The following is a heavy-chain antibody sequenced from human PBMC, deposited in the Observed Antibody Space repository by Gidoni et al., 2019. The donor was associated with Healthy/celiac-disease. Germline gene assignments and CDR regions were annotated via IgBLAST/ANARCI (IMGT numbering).Heavy chain of an antibody. CDR1: GGTFRSYA. D-gene: IGHD1-26*01. CDR2: IIPIFGIA. Sequence: QVQLVQSGAEVKKPGSSVKVSCQASGGTFRSYAISWVRQAPGQGLEWMGRIIPIFGIANYAQKFQGRVTITADKSTSTAYMELSSLRSEDTAVYYCARDLGATPQTVFDYWGQGTLVTVSS. J-gene: IGHJ4*02. V-gene: IGHV1-69*04. CDR3: ARDLGATPQTVFDY.